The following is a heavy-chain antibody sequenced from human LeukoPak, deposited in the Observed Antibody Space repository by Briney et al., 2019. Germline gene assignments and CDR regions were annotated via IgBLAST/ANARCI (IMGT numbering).Heavy chain of an antibody. Sequence: GGSLRLSCAASGFTFSSYSMNWVRQAPGKGLEWVSYISSSSSTIYYADSVKGRFTISRDNAKNSLYLQMNSLRAEDTAVYYCARDQGWSIPRWFDPWGQGTLVTVSS. D-gene: IGHD2-8*01. CDR3: ARDQGWSIPRWFDP. CDR2: ISSSSSTI. V-gene: IGHV3-48*01. J-gene: IGHJ5*02. CDR1: GFTFSSYS.